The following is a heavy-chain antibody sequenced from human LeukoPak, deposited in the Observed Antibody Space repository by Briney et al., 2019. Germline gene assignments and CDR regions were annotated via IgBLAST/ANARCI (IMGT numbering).Heavy chain of an antibody. Sequence: GGSLRLSCAASGFTFSNAWMSWVRQAPGKGLEWVGRIKSKTDGGTTDYAAPVKGRFTISRDDSKNTLYLQMNSLKAEDTAVYYCTTDRKEGGWYLPRFDYWGQGTLVTVSS. CDR3: TTDRKEGGWYLPRFDY. CDR2: IKSKTDGGTT. CDR1: GFTFSNAW. D-gene: IGHD6-19*01. V-gene: IGHV3-15*01. J-gene: IGHJ4*02.